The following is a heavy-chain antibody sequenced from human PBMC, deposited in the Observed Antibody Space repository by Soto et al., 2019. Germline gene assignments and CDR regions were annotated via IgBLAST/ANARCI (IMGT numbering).Heavy chain of an antibody. CDR3: TREHSDDNYFDP. V-gene: IGHV4-61*08. J-gene: IGHJ5*02. D-gene: IGHD3-10*01. CDR1: GAALSSGGYF. Sequence: SETLSLTFTVSGAALSSGGYFYTWVRQPPGKGLEWLGYIYYSGGTNYNPSLKSRVTISLDESKSQFSLRLISVTAADTAVYYCTREHSDDNYFDPWGQGTLVTVSS. CDR2: IYYSGGT.